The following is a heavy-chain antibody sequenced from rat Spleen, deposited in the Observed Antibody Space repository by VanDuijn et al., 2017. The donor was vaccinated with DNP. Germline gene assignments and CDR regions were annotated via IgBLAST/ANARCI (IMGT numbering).Heavy chain of an antibody. CDR1: GFTFSDYN. CDR2: IIYDGGGT. J-gene: IGHJ2*01. CDR3: ARHELSHGPFDY. V-gene: IGHV5S10*01. Sequence: EVQLVESGGGLLQPGRSLKLSCAASGFTFSDYNMAWVRQAPKKGLEWVATIIYDGGGTYYRDSVKGRFTISRDNAKSTLYLQMDSLRSEDTATYYCARHELSHGPFDYWGQGVMVTVSS.